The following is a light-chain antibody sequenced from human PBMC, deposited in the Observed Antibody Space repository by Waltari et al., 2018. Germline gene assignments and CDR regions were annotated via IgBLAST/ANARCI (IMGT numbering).Light chain of an antibody. Sequence: QSALTQPASVSGSPGQSITISCTGTSSDIGHYNYVSWYQHLPGKAPKLILYDVSLRPARISERFAGSKSDNTASLTIAGLRAEDEADYYCSSFTNSLTLIFGGGTKLTVL. J-gene: IGLJ2*01. CDR2: DVS. CDR3: SSFTNSLTLI. V-gene: IGLV2-14*03. CDR1: SSDIGHYNY.